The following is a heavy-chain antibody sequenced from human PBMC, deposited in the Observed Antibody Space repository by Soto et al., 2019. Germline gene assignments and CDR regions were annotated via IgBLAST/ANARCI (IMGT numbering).Heavy chain of an antibody. V-gene: IGHV1-46*03. Sequence: QVQLVQSGAEVKKPGASVKLSCKASGNTFNTYYIHWLRQAPGQGLQWMGVINPSGASASYAQKCQGRVTVTRDTPTSTVYMELSSLRSEDTALYYCATDYSASQRQHIFDIWGQGTLVTVSS. D-gene: IGHD1-26*01. CDR3: ATDYSASQRQHIFDI. CDR1: GNTFNTYY. J-gene: IGHJ3*02. CDR2: INPSGASA.